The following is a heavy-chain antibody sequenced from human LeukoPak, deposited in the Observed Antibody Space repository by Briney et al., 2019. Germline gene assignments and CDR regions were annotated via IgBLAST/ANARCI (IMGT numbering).Heavy chain of an antibody. Sequence: SETLSLTCTVSGGSISSYYWSWIRQPPGKGLEWIGYIYYSGCTNYNPSLKSRVTISVDTSKNQFSLKLSSVTAADTAVYYCARQGGSYYLAVDYWGQGTLVTVSS. CDR3: ARQGGSYYLAVDY. CDR1: GGSISSYY. J-gene: IGHJ4*02. CDR2: IYYSGCT. V-gene: IGHV4-59*08. D-gene: IGHD1-26*01.